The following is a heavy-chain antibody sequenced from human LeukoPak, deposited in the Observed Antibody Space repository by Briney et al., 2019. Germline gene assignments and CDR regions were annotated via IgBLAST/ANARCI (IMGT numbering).Heavy chain of an antibody. V-gene: IGHV3-7*01. CDR2: INQDGREK. J-gene: IGHJ4*02. CDR1: GFTFSSHW. CDR3: ARDRDIVVVPAHFDY. Sequence: PGGSLRLSCAASGFTFSSHWMSWVRQAPGKGLEWVANINQDGREKQYVDSVKGRFTISRDNAKNSLYLQMNSLRAEDTAVYYCARDRDIVVVPAHFDYWGQGTLVTVSS. D-gene: IGHD2-2*01.